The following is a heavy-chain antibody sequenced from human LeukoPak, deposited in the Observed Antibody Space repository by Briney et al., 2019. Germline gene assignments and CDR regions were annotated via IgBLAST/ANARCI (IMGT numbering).Heavy chain of an antibody. V-gene: IGHV3-48*01. J-gene: IGHJ4*02. CDR1: GFTFSSYA. CDR2: ISSSSSTI. CDR3: ARGRYYLDS. Sequence: PGGSLRLSCAASGFTFSSYAMSWVRQAPGKGLEWVSYISSSSSTIYYADSVKGRFTISRDNAKNSLYLQMNSLRAEDTAVYYCARGRYYLDSWGQGTLVTVSS.